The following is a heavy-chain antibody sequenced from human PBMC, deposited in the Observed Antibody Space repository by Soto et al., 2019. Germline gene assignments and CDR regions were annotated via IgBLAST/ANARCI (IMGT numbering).Heavy chain of an antibody. Sequence: PGGSLRLSCAASGFTFISYWMSWVRQAPGKGLEWVANIKQDGSETYYVDSLKGRFSISRDNAKNSLFLQMNSLRAEDTAVYYCARDLSRANIVVVVAATVSFDYWGQGTLVTVSS. J-gene: IGHJ4*02. D-gene: IGHD2-15*01. CDR2: IKQDGSET. CDR1: GFTFISYW. CDR3: ARDLSRANIVVVVAATVSFDY. V-gene: IGHV3-7*03.